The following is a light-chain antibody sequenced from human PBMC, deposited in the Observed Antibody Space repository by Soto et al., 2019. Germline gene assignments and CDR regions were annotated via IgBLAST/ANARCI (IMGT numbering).Light chain of an antibody. CDR3: QQYNSFPT. J-gene: IGKJ1*01. V-gene: IGKV1-5*03. Sequence: DIQMTQSPSTLSASVGDRVTITCRASQSISSWLAWYQQKPGKAPKLLIYKASSLESGVPSRFRGSGSGTECTLTISSLQPDDFATYYCQQYNSFPTFGQGTKVEIK. CDR1: QSISSW. CDR2: KAS.